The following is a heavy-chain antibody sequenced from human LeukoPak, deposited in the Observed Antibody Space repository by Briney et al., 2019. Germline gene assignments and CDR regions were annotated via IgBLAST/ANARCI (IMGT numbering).Heavy chain of an antibody. V-gene: IGHV3-7*03. CDR1: GFTFSSYW. J-gene: IGHJ4*02. Sequence: PGGSLRLSCAASGFTFSSYWMSWVRQAPGKGLEWVANIKQDGSEKYYVDSVKGRFTISRDNAKNSLYLQMNSLRAEDTAVYYCARDTRLRLGELSLAYWGQGTLVTVSS. CDR2: IKQDGSEK. CDR3: ARDTRLRLGELSLAY. D-gene: IGHD3-16*02.